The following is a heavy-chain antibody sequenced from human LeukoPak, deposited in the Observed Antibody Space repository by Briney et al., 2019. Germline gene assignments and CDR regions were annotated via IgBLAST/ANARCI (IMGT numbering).Heavy chain of an antibody. CDR1: GFTFSNQW. Sequence: GGSLRLSCAASGFTFSNQWMHWVRQAPGKALVWGSRINSDGNSTSYADSVKGRFTISRDNDNNTLYLEMNSVRAEDTAVYYCARLPYRTGTIDHWGQGTLVTVSS. V-gene: IGHV3-74*01. D-gene: IGHD3-16*02. CDR3: ARLPYRTGTIDH. J-gene: IGHJ4*02. CDR2: INSDGNST.